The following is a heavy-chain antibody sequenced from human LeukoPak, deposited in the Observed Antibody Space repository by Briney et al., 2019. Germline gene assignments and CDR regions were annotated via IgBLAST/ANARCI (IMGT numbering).Heavy chain of an antibody. CDR2: ISPGGGST. D-gene: IGHD1-26*01. CDR1: GYTFTSHY. Sequence: ASVKVSCKASGYTFTSHYLHWVRQAPGQGLEWMGLISPGGGSTIYAQEFQGRVIMTSDTSTTTVYMELSSLRSEDTAVYYCARSSGAGSYDYWGQGTLVTVSS. V-gene: IGHV1-46*01. J-gene: IGHJ4*02. CDR3: ARSSGAGSYDY.